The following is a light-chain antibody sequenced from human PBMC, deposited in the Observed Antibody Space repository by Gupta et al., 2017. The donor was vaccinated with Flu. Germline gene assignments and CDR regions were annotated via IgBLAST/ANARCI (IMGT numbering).Light chain of an antibody. Sequence: ISCRSSQSLLHSNGYNYLDWYLQKPGQSPQLLIYLGSNRASGVPDRFSGSGSGTDFTLKISRVEAEDVWVYYCMQALQTPRTFGQGTKVEIK. J-gene: IGKJ1*01. CDR2: LGS. V-gene: IGKV2-28*01. CDR3: MQALQTPRT. CDR1: QSLLHSNGYNY.